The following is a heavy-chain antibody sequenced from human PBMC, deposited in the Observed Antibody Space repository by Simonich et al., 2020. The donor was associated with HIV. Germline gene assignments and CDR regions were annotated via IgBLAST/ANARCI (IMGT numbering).Heavy chain of an antibody. CDR3: ARGVDLYDSSPRGFDY. CDR2: INHRGST. D-gene: IGHD3-22*01. CDR1: GGSFSGDY. J-gene: IGHJ4*02. Sequence: QVQLQQWGAGLLKPSETLSLTCAVYGGSFSGDYWNWNRQPPGKGLEWTGEINHRGSTNHNPSLMSRVTISVDTSKNQFSLKLSAVTAADTAVYYCARGVDLYDSSPRGFDYWAQGTLVTVSS. V-gene: IGHV4-34*01.